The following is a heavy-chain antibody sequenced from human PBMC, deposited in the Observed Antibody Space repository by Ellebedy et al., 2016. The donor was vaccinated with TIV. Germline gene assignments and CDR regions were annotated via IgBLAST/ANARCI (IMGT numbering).Heavy chain of an antibody. J-gene: IGHJ4*02. V-gene: IGHV1-18*01. Sequence: AASVKVSCKASGYTFTSYGFNRVRQAPGQGLEWMGWISGYNGNTNYAQKLQGRVTMTSDTSTNTAYMELRSLRSDDTAVYYCATDRGRRRSLDYWGQGTLVTVSS. CDR2: ISGYNGNT. D-gene: IGHD3-10*01. CDR3: ATDRGRRRSLDY. CDR1: GYTFTSYG.